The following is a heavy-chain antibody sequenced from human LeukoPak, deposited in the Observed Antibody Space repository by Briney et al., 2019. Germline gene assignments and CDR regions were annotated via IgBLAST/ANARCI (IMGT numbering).Heavy chain of an antibody. CDR3: AKGWDGSGSPPFDY. Sequence: GGSLRLSCAASGFTFSSYAMSWVRQAPGKGLEWVSAISGSGGSTYYADSVKGRFTISRDNSKNTLYLQMNSLRAEDSAVYYCAKGWDGSGSPPFDYWGQGTLVTVSS. CDR1: GFTFSSYA. D-gene: IGHD3-10*01. V-gene: IGHV3-23*01. CDR2: ISGSGGST. J-gene: IGHJ4*02.